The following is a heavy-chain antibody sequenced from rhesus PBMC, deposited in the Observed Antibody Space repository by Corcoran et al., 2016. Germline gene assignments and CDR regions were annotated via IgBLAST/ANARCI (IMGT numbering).Heavy chain of an antibody. D-gene: IGHD5-24*01. CDR3: AKERRYSGPVDY. J-gene: IGHJ4*01. Sequence: EVQLVESGGGLVQPGGSLRLSCAASGFTFSSYGMSWVRQAPGKGLEWVSSISTGAGSTDYADSVKCRFTITRDNSKNTLSLQMNSLGAEDTAVYYCAKERRYSGPVDYWGQGVLVTVSS. CDR1: GFTFSSYG. V-gene: IGHV3S5*01. CDR2: ISTGAGST.